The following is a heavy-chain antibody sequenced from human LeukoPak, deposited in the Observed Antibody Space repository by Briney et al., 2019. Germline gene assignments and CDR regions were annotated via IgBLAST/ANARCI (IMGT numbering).Heavy chain of an antibody. D-gene: IGHD4-17*01. V-gene: IGHV3-9*03. Sequence: PGRSLRLSCAASGFTFDDYAMHWVRQAPGKGLEWVSGISWNSGSIGYADFVKGRFTISRDNAKNSLYLQMNSLRAEDMALYYCAKVGYGDYGAFDIWGQGTMVTVSS. CDR2: ISWNSGSI. CDR3: AKVGYGDYGAFDI. CDR1: GFTFDDYA. J-gene: IGHJ3*02.